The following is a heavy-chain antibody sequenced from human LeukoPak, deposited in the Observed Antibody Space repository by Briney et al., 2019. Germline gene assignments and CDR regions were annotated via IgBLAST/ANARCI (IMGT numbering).Heavy chain of an antibody. J-gene: IGHJ4*02. V-gene: IGHV1-46*01. CDR2: LNPSSGST. CDR1: GYTFTTYY. Sequence: ASVKVSCKASGYTFTTYYMHWVRQAPGQGLEWMGILNPSSGSTSYAQRFQGRVTMTRDTSTSTFYMELRSLKSEDTAVYYCARDGEYYDSSGSYFDYWGQGTAVTVSS. D-gene: IGHD3-22*01. CDR3: ARDGEYYDSSGSYFDY.